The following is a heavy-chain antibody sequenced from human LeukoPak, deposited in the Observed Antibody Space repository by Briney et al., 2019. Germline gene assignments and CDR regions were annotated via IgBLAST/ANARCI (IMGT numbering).Heavy chain of an antibody. V-gene: IGHV3-48*04. CDR3: ARQSSGSSAFDI. J-gene: IGHJ3*02. CDR1: GFTFSYYG. D-gene: IGHD3-10*01. CDR2: ISSTSSTV. Sequence: GGSLRLSCVVSGFTFSYYGMNWVRQAPGKGLQWVSYISSTSSTVNYADSVKGRFTISRDNAKNSLYLQMNSLRAEDTAVYYCARQSSGSSAFDIWGQGTMVTVSS.